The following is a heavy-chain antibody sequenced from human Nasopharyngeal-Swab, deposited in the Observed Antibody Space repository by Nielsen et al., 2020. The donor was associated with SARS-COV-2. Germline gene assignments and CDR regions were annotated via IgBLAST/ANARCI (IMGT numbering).Heavy chain of an antibody. CDR1: GFTFSSYW. CDR2: IKQDGSEK. D-gene: IGHD3-22*01. Sequence: GESLRLSCAASGFTFSSYWMSWVRQAPGKGLEWVANIKQDGSEKYYVDSVKGRFTISRDNAKNSLYLQMNSLRAEDTAVYYCAREVVTMIVVTHYYYGMDVWGQGTTVTVSS. CDR3: AREVVTMIVVTHYYYGMDV. V-gene: IGHV3-7*01. J-gene: IGHJ6*02.